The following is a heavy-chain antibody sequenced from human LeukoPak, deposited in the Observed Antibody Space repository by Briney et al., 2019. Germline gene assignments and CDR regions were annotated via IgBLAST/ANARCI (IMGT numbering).Heavy chain of an antibody. D-gene: IGHD1-1*01. CDR1: GGSISSSSYY. Sequence: PSETLSLTCSVSGGSISSSSYYWGWIRQPPGKGLEWIGSIYYSGNTYNNPSLKSRVTVSVDTSKNQFSLKLSSVIEADTAVYYCARAYAGYASRFDYRGQGILVTVSS. CDR3: ARAYAGYASRFDY. CDR2: IYYSGNT. V-gene: IGHV4-39*07. J-gene: IGHJ4*02.